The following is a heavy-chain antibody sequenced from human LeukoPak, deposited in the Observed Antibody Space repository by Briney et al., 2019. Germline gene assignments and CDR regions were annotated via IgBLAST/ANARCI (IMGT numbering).Heavy chain of an antibody. D-gene: IGHD2-2*01. V-gene: IGHV4-31*03. CDR2: LYGSGTT. CDR3: ARLTGTSYLDY. CDR1: GGSITSAGYY. Sequence: SETLSLTCTVSGGSITSAGYYWSWIRPPPGRGLEWVGYLYGSGTTYYNPFLKSRVTISEDTSRNQFSLKLSSVTAADTAVYYCARLTGTSYLDYWGQGALVTVSS. J-gene: IGHJ4*02.